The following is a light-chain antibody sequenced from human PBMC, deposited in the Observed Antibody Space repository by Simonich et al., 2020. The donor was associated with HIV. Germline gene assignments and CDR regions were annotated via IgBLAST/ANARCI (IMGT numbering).Light chain of an antibody. CDR2: GAS. CDR3: QQSYSTT. CDR1: QSISNY. J-gene: IGKJ3*01. Sequence: DFQMTQSPSSLSASVGDRVTINYRATQSISNYLNWYQQKPGKAPKLLIYGASSLQSGVPSRFSGSGSGTDFTLTISSLQPEDFATYYCQQSYSTTFGPGTKVDIK. V-gene: IGKV1-39*01.